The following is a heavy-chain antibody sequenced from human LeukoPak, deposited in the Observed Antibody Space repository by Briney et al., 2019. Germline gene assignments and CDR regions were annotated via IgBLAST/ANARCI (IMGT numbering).Heavy chain of an antibody. D-gene: IGHD3-16*01. CDR1: GGTISTSSYY. Sequence: SETLSLTCTVSGGTISTSSYYFAWIRQPPGKGLEWIGSVYYSGSTYYHPSLKSRVTISIDTSKNQFSLNLNSVTAADTAVYYCARDNDSRDPPHFDYWGQGTLVTVSS. V-gene: IGHV4-39*07. CDR2: VYYSGST. J-gene: IGHJ4*02. CDR3: ARDNDSRDPPHFDY.